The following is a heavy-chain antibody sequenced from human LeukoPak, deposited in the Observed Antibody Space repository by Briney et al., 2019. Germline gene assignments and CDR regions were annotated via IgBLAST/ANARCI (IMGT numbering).Heavy chain of an antibody. CDR1: GYTFTSYG. J-gene: IGHJ3*02. V-gene: IGHV1-18*01. D-gene: IGHD2-2*01. CDR2: ISAYNGNT. Sequence: GASVKVSCKASGYTFTSYGISWVRQAPGQGLEWMGWISAYNGNTNYAQKLQGRVTMTTDTTTSTAYMELRSLRSDDTAVYYCARMVRVWYCSSTSCFDAFDIWGQGTMVTVSS. CDR3: ARMVRVWYCSSTSCFDAFDI.